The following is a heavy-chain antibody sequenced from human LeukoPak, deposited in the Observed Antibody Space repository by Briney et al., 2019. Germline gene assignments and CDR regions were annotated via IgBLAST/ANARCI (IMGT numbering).Heavy chain of an antibody. CDR3: TTLYDYVWGSYHSDY. D-gene: IGHD3-16*02. V-gene: IGHV3-15*07. CDR2: IKSKTDGGTT. CDR1: GFTFSNAW. Sequence: GGSLRLSCAASGFTFSNAWMNWVRQAPGKGLEWVGRIKSKTDGGTTDYAAPVKGRFTISRDDSKNTLYLQMNSLKTEDTAVYYCTTLYDYVWGSYHSDYWGQGTLVTVSS. J-gene: IGHJ4*02.